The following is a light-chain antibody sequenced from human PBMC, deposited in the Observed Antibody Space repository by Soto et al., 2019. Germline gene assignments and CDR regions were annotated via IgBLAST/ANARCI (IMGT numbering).Light chain of an antibody. Sequence: EIFLTQSPGTPSLSPWDTATLPLTASQSVSSSYLAWYQQKPGQVPRLLMYAASSRATGIPDRFSGSGSGTDFTLTISRLEAEDFAVYYCQQSSSSPITFGQGTRLEIK. CDR1: QSVSSSY. V-gene: IGKV3-20*01. CDR2: AAS. CDR3: QQSSSSPIT. J-gene: IGKJ5*01.